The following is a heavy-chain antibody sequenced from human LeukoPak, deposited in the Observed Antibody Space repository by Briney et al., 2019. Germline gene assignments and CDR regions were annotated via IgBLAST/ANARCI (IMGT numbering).Heavy chain of an antibody. CDR3: ARGLKAAAGPPFFVY. CDR2: INPNSGNT. Sequence: GASVKVSCKASGYTFTSYDINWVGQATGQGVEWMGWINPNSGNTGYAPNFQGRVTMTRNTSISTAYMELSSLRSEDTAVYYCARGLKAAAGPPFFVYWGQGTLVTVSS. CDR1: GYTFTSYD. V-gene: IGHV1-8*01. J-gene: IGHJ4*02. D-gene: IGHD6-13*01.